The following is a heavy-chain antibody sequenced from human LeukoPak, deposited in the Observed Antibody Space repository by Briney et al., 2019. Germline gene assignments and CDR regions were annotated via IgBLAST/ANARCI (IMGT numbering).Heavy chain of an antibody. CDR3: ARDSRMTTVTTFDY. V-gene: IGHV7-4-1*02. CDR1: GYTFTSYA. D-gene: IGHD4-17*01. Sequence: ASVKVSCKASGYTFTSYAMNWVRQAPGQGLEWMGWINTNTGNPTYAQGFTGRFVFSLDTSVSTAYLQISSLKADDTAVYYCARDSRMTTVTTFDYWGQGTLVTVSS. CDR2: INTNTGNP. J-gene: IGHJ4*02.